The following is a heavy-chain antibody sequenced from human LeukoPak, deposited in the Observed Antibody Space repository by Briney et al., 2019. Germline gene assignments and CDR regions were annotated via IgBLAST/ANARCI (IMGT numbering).Heavy chain of an antibody. J-gene: IGHJ3*02. V-gene: IGHV3-30*02. Sequence: GGSLRLSCAASGFTFSSYGMHWVRQAPGKGLEWVAFIRYDGSNKYYADSVKGRFTISRDNSKNTLYLQMNSLRAEDTAVYYCARSYGGNREAFDIWGQGTMVTVSS. CDR3: ARSYGGNREAFDI. CDR1: GFTFSSYG. CDR2: IRYDGSNK. D-gene: IGHD4-23*01.